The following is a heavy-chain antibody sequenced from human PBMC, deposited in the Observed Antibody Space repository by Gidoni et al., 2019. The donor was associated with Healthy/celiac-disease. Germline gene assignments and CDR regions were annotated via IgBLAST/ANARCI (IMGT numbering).Heavy chain of an antibody. CDR3: ARAQYQLLRT. Sequence: ADSVKGRFTISRDNAKNTLYLQMNSLRAEDTAVYYCARAQYQLLRTWGQGTLVTVSS. V-gene: IGHV3-74*01. D-gene: IGHD2-2*01. J-gene: IGHJ5*02.